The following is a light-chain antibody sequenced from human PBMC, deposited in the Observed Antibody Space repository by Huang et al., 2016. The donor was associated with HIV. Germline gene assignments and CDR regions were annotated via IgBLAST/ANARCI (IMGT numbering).Light chain of an antibody. CDR3: QQSYSTPRT. Sequence: DIQMTQSPSSLSASVGDRVPITCRASQSISSYLNWYQQKPGKAPKRLIYAASSLPSGVPSRFSGSGSGTDFTLTISSLQPEDFATYYCQQSYSTPRTFGQGTKVEIK. CDR1: QSISSY. V-gene: IGKV1-39*01. CDR2: AAS. J-gene: IGKJ1*01.